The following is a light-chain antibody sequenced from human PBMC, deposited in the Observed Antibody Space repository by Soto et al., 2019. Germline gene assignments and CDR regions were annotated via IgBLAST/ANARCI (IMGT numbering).Light chain of an antibody. J-gene: IGKJ3*01. Sequence: EIVMTQSPATLSVSPGERATLSCRASQSVSSNLAWYQQKPGQAPRLLIYGASTRATGIPARFSGSGSGTEFTLTISSLEPEDFAVYYCQQRSNWPRFTFGPGTKVDIK. CDR2: GAS. CDR3: QQRSNWPRFT. CDR1: QSVSSN. V-gene: IGKV3-15*01.